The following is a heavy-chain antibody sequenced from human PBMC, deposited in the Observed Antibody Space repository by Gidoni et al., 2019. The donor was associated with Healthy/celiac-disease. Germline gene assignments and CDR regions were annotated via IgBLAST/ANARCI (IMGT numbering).Heavy chain of an antibody. D-gene: IGHD4-17*01. CDR1: GFSLSNARMG. Sequence: QVTLKESGPVLVKPTETLTLTCTVSGFSLSNARMGVSWIRQPPGKALEWLAHIFSNDEKSYSTSLKSRLTISKDTSKSQVVLTMTNMDPVDTATYYCARISGGRAVTSYFDYWGQGTLVTVSS. CDR2: IFSNDEK. J-gene: IGHJ4*02. CDR3: ARISGGRAVTSYFDY. V-gene: IGHV2-26*01.